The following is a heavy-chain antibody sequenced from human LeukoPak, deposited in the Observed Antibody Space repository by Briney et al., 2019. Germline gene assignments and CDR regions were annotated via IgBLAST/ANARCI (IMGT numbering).Heavy chain of an antibody. V-gene: IGHV3-21*01. D-gene: IGHD6-19*01. CDR2: ISSSSSYI. CDR1: GFTFSSYS. CDR3: ARDLSERIAVSGY. J-gene: IGHJ4*02. Sequence: PGGSLRLSCAASGFTFSSYSMNWVRQAPGNGLEWVSSISSSSSYIYYADSVKGRFTISRDNAKNSLYLQMNSLRAEDTAVYYCARDLSERIAVSGYWGQGTLVTVSS.